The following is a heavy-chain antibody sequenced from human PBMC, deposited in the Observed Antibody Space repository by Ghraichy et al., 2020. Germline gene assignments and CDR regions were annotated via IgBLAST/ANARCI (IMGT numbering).Heavy chain of an antibody. D-gene: IGHD5-24*01. CDR3: ARDSRKDDSNFVDYFDS. CDR1: GVSMTSDTYS. Sequence: LRLSCTVSGVSMTSDTYSWTWIRQFPGNALEWIGNISYSGSTSYNPSLKSRVTISVDTSKNQFSLHLTSVTAADTAVYFCARDSRKDDSNFVDYFDSWGQGTLVTVSS. CDR2: ISYSGST. V-gene: IGHV4-31*03. J-gene: IGHJ4*02.